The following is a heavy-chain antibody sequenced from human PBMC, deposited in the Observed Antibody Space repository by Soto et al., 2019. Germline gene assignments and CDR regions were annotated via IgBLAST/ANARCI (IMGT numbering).Heavy chain of an antibody. V-gene: IGHV4-31*03. CDR3: VRGVVRGYFDY. Sequence: SETLSLTCTVSGGSISSGGYYWSWIRQHPGKGLEWIGYIYYSGSTYYNPSLKSRVTISVDTSKNQFSLKLSSVSAADTAVYYCVRGVVRGYFDYWGQGTLVTVSS. J-gene: IGHJ4*02. CDR1: GGSISSGGYY. CDR2: IYYSGST. D-gene: IGHD3-16*01.